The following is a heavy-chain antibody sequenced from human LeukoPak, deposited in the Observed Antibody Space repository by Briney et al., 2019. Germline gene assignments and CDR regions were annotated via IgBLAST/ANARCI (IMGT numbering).Heavy chain of an antibody. Sequence: PGGSLRLSCAASGFTFSSYSMNWVRQAPGKGLEWVSSISSSSSYIYYADSVKGRFTISRDNAKNSLYLQMNSLRAEDTAVYYCARDRGSGIKLYGDDAFDIWGQGTMVTVSS. V-gene: IGHV3-21*01. CDR2: ISSSSSYI. D-gene: IGHD2-15*01. J-gene: IGHJ3*02. CDR1: GFTFSSYS. CDR3: ARDRGSGIKLYGDDAFDI.